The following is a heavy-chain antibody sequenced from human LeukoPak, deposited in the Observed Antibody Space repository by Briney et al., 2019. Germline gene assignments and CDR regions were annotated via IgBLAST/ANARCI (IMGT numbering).Heavy chain of an antibody. J-gene: IGHJ4*02. CDR3: ARRVSHGWLQLRRTTGGFDY. V-gene: IGHV4-39*01. CDR1: GSSISSSSYY. D-gene: IGHD5-24*01. CDR2: IYYSGST. Sequence: SETLSLTCTVSGSSISSSSYYWGWIRQPPGKGLEWIGSIYYSGSTYYNPSLKSRVTISVDTSKNQFSLKLSSVTAADTAVYYCARRVSHGWLQLRRTTGGFDYWGQGTLVTVSS.